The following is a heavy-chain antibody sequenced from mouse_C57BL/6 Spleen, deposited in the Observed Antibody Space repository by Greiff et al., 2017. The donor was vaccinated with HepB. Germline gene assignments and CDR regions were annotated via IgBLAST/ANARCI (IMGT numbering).Heavy chain of an antibody. Sequence: QVQLKESGPGLVAPSQSLPITCTVSGFSLTSYAIRWVRQPTGKGLEWLGVIWTGGGINYNSALKSKLSISKDNSKSQVFLKMNSLQNEDTARYYCARNSIGFPFAYWGQGTLVTVSA. CDR3: ARNSIGFPFAY. CDR1: GFSLTSYA. D-gene: IGHD2-14*01. V-gene: IGHV2-9-1*01. J-gene: IGHJ3*01. CDR2: IWTGGGI.